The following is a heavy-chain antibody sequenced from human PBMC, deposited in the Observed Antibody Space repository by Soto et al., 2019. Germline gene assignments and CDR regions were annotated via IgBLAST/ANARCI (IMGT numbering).Heavy chain of an antibody. CDR2: INPNSGGT. J-gene: IGHJ3*02. D-gene: IGHD4-17*01. CDR1: GYTFTGYY. CDR3: ATGVTTATTRLAFDI. V-gene: IGHV1-2*04. Sequence: ASVKVSCKASGYTFTGYYMHWARQAPGQGLEWMGWINPNSGGTNYAQKFQGWVTMTRDTSISTAYMELSRLRSDDTAVYYCATGVTTATTRLAFDIWGQGTMDTVSS.